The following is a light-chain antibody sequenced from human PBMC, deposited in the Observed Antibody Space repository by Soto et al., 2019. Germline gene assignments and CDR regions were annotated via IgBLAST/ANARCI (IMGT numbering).Light chain of an antibody. CDR3: RTSDSGLFGLI. V-gene: IGLV1-40*01. Sequence: QSVLTQPPSVSGAPGQRVTIACTGNNSNIGTGFDVHWYRHFPGAAPKLLLSGTSHRPSGVPDRFSGSKSGTSASLAITGLQADDEADYYCRTSDSGLFGLIFGTGTKLTVL. CDR2: GTS. J-gene: IGLJ1*01. CDR1: NSNIGTGFD.